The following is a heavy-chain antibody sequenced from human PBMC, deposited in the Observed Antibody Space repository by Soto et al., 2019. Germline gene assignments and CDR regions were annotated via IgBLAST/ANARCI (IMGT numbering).Heavy chain of an antibody. J-gene: IGHJ3*02. CDR1: RLMFSAYN. CDR3: ARDFRVSVAGRGFDI. D-gene: IGHD6-19*01. CDR2: ISYDGSNT. V-gene: IGHV3-33*05. Sequence: QVQLVESGGGVVQHGGSLRLSCAASRLMFSAYNMHWVRLAPGKGLEWVAMISYDGSNTHYIESVKGRFTISRDNAKNTVSLQMNSLRAEDTAVYYCARDFRVSVAGRGFDIWGQGTMVTVSS.